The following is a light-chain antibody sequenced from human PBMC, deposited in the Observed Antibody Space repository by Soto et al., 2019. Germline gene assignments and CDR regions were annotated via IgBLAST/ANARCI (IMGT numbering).Light chain of an antibody. CDR1: SSDVGTYNL. CDR3: CSYAPSRTLL. Sequence: QPALTQPASVSGSPGESITISCTGTSSDVGTYNLVTWYQQHPDRVPKLILYEGNKRPSGVSSRFSASKSGNTASLTISGLQAEDEADYFCCSYAPSRTLLFGGGTKVTVL. CDR2: EGN. J-gene: IGLJ2*01. V-gene: IGLV2-23*01.